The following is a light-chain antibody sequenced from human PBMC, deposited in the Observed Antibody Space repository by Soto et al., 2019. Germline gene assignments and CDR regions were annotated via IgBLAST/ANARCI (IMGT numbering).Light chain of an antibody. CDR1: QSVSSSY. CDR3: QQRSNWPAN. CDR2: GAS. Sequence: DIVLTQSPGTLSLSPGERATLSCRASQSVSSSYLAWYQQKPGQAPRLLIYGASSRATGIPDRFSGSGSGTDFTLTISNLEPEDFAVYYCQQRSNWPANFGQGTRLEIK. V-gene: IGKV3D-20*02. J-gene: IGKJ5*01.